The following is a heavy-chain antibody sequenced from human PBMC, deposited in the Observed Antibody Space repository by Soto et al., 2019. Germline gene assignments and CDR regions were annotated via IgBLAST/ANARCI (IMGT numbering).Heavy chain of an antibody. D-gene: IGHD1-7*01. J-gene: IGHJ4*02. CDR2: IYRTGST. V-gene: IGHV4-4*02. CDR3: ASRDPGTSVDY. Sequence: SETLSLTCAVSGGSISSSNWWSWVRQPPGQGLEWIGEIYRTGSTNYNPSLKSRVTISLDKSENQFSLKVTSLTAADTAVYYCASRDPGTSVDYWGQGTLVTVSS. CDR1: GGSISSSNW.